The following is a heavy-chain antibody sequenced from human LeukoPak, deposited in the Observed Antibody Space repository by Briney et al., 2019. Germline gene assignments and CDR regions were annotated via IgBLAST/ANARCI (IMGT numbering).Heavy chain of an antibody. CDR3: ARGSDDFAY. Sequence: GGSLRLSCAASGFTFSRFWRHWVRHAPGKGLGWVSRIGSDGRSTSYADSVKGRFTISRDNAKNTLYLPMNSLTAEDTAVYYCARGSDDFAYWGQGTLVTVSS. J-gene: IGHJ4*02. CDR1: GFTFSRFW. V-gene: IGHV3-74*01. CDR2: IGSDGRST.